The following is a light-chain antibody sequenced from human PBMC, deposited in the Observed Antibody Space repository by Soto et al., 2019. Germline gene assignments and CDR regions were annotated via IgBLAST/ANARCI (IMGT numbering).Light chain of an antibody. CDR2: DTN. V-gene: IGLV7-46*01. Sequence: QAVVTQEPSLTVSPGGTVTLTCGSSTGAVTSGHYPYWFQQKPGQAPRTLIYDTNKKHSWTPARFSGSLLGGKAALTLSGAQPEDEAEYYWLLAYSVAPYVVFGVGTKLTVL. J-gene: IGLJ2*01. CDR3: LLAYSVAPYVV. CDR1: TGAVTSGHY.